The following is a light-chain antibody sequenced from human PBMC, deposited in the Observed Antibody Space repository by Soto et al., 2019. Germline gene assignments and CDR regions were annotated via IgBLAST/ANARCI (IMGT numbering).Light chain of an antibody. CDR1: QDITNY. V-gene: IGKV1-33*01. CDR2: DAS. J-gene: IGKJ5*01. Sequence: DIQMTQSPSSLSASVGDRVTITCQASQDITNYLNWYQQKPGKAPRLLLYDASSLETGVPSRFSGSGSGTDFTFTIISLQPEDIATYYCQHYDHLPITFGQGTRLEIK. CDR3: QHYDHLPIT.